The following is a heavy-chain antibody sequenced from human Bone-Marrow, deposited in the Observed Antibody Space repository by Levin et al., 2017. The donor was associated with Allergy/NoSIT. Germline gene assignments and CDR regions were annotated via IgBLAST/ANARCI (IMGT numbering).Heavy chain of an antibody. D-gene: IGHD1-26*01. CDR2: IYHSGIA. V-gene: IGHV4-30-2*01. Sequence: TLSLTCAVSGGSISSGDYAWSWIRQPPGKGLEWVGYIYHSGIASYNPSLKSRVTISLDRTKNQFSLKLTSVTAADTAVYYCARAPGLGLNWYFDLWGRGTLVTVSS. CDR1: GGSISSGDYA. J-gene: IGHJ2*01. CDR3: ARAPGLGLNWYFDL.